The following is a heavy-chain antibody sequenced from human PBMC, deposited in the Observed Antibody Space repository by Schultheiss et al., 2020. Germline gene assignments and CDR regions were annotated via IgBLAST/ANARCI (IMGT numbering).Heavy chain of an antibody. CDR1: GGSISSYY. CDR3: ARHDYWFDP. Sequence: SATLSLTCTVSGGSISSYYWSWIRQPPGKGLEWIGYIYYSGSTNYNPSLKSRVTISVDTSKNQFSLKLSSVTAADTAVYYCARHDYWFDPWGQGTLVTVSS. V-gene: IGHV4-59*08. J-gene: IGHJ5*02. CDR2: IYYSGST. D-gene: IGHD2-21*01.